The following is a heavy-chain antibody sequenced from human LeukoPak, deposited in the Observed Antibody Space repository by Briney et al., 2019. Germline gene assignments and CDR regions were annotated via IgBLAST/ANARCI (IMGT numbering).Heavy chain of an antibody. Sequence: GGSLRLSCAASGFTFSSYEMNWARQAPGKGLEWVSYISSSGSTIYYADSVKGRFTISRDNAKNSLYLQMNSLRAEDTAVYYCARDSYCSGGSYYSYYFDYWGQGTLVTVSS. CDR2: ISSSGSTI. D-gene: IGHD2-15*01. CDR3: ARDSYCSGGSYYSYYFDY. CDR1: GFTFSSYE. J-gene: IGHJ4*02. V-gene: IGHV3-48*03.